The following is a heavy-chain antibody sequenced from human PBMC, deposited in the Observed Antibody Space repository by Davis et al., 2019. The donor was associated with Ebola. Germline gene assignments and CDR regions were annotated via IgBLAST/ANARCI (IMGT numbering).Heavy chain of an antibody. CDR2: MNPNSGNT. Sequence: ASVKVSCKASGYTFTGYYMHWVRQATGQGLEWMGWMNPNSGNTGYAQKFQGRVTMTRNTSISTAYMELSSLRSEDTAVYYCARGHGYYDFWSGYPVKYYFDYWGQGTLVTVSS. J-gene: IGHJ4*02. V-gene: IGHV1-8*02. D-gene: IGHD3-3*01. CDR1: GYTFTGYY. CDR3: ARGHGYYDFWSGYPVKYYFDY.